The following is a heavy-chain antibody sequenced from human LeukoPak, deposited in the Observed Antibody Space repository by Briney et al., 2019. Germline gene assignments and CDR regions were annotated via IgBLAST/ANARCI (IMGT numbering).Heavy chain of an antibody. CDR1: GFTFSSYW. J-gene: IGHJ4*02. V-gene: IGHV3-7*01. Sequence: GGSLRLSCAASGFTFSSYWMSWVRQAPGKGLEWVANIKQGGSEKYYVDSVKGRFTISRDNAKNKLYLQMNSLRAEDTAVYYCERVKEYGGTPFDYWGQRTLVTASS. D-gene: IGHD4-23*01. CDR3: ERVKEYGGTPFDY. CDR2: IKQGGSEK.